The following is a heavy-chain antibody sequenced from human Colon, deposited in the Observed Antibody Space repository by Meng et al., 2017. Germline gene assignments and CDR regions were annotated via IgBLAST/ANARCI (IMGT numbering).Heavy chain of an antibody. CDR3: ASSDYYRSDY. J-gene: IGHJ4*02. D-gene: IGHD3-22*01. Sequence: QLHLQEWGPGLVKPSETLTLTWAVSGGPMSRSDWWSWVRQPPGKGLEWIGETSHSGSTNYSPSLKSRVTISLDKSKNQLSLKLNSVTAADTAVYYCASSDYYRSDYWGQGTLVTVSS. CDR2: TSHSGST. V-gene: IGHV4-4*02. CDR1: GGPMSRSDW.